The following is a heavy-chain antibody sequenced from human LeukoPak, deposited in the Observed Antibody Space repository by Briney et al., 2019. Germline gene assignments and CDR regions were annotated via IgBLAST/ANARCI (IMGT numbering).Heavy chain of an antibody. CDR2: IYHSGST. D-gene: IGHD3-9*01. CDR3: ARGAYYDILTGYQTAEFQH. J-gene: IGHJ1*01. V-gene: IGHV4-30-2*01. CDR1: GGSISSGGYS. Sequence: SETLSLTCAVSGGSISSGGYSRSWIRQPPGKGLEWIGYIYHSGSTCYNPSLKSRVTISVDRSKNQFSLKLSSVTAADTAVYYCARGAYYDILTGYQTAEFQHWGQGTLVTVSS.